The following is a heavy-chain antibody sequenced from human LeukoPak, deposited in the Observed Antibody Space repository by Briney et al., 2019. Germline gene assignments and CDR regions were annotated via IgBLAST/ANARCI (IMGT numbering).Heavy chain of an antibody. CDR3: VTGFTTMAVDYFDY. CDR1: GQTLSDLS. D-gene: IGHD5-18*01. J-gene: IGHJ4*02. CDR2: SDPEDGER. Sequence: ASVKVTCKVSGQTLSDLSIHWLRQPPGKGLEWLGGSDPEDGERIYAQMFQGRVTMTEDTSIDTAYMELSSLRSEDTAVYYCVTGFTTMAVDYFDYWGQGTLVTVSP. V-gene: IGHV1-24*01.